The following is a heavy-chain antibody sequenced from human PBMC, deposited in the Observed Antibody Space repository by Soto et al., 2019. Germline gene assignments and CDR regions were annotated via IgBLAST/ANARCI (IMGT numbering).Heavy chain of an antibody. CDR2: ISASGDST. CDR3: AKTPLTIRPATFWFHP. Sequence: QPGGSLRLSCAASGFTFNSYAMSWVRQAPGKGLEWVSAISASGDSTYYADAVKGRFTISRDNSKNTLYLEMNSLRAEDTALYYCAKTPLTIRPATFWFHPCGQGTLGT. CDR1: GFTFNSYA. D-gene: IGHD3-3*01. V-gene: IGHV3-23*01. J-gene: IGHJ5*02.